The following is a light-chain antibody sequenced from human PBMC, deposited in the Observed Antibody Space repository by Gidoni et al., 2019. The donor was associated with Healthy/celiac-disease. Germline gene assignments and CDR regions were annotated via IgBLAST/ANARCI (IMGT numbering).Light chain of an antibody. V-gene: IGKV1-27*01. J-gene: IGKJ4*01. CDR1: QGISNY. CDR3: QKYNSAPLT. CDR2: AAS. Sequence: DIQMTQSPSSRSASVGDRVNITCRASQGISNYLAWYQQKPGKVPKLLIYAASTLQSGVPSRFSGSGSGTDFTLTISSLQPEDVATYYCQKYNSAPLTFGGGTKVEIK.